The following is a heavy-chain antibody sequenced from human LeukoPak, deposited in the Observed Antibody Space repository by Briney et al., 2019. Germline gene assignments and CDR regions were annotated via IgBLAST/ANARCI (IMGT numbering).Heavy chain of an antibody. D-gene: IGHD2-2*02. V-gene: IGHV4-61*02. Sequence: PSETLSLTCTVSGGSISSGSYYWSWIRQPAGKGLEWIGRIYTSGSTNYNPSLKSRVTISVDTSKNQFSLKLSSVTAADTAVYYCARDSRVVVPAAIYNWFDPWGQGTLVTVSS. J-gene: IGHJ5*02. CDR2: IYTSGST. CDR3: ARDSRVVVPAAIYNWFDP. CDR1: GGSISSGSYY.